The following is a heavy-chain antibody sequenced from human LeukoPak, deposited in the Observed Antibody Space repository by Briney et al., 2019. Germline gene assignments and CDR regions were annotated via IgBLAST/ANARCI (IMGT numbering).Heavy chain of an antibody. J-gene: IGHJ3*02. V-gene: IGHV3-13*01. CDR3: ARLRSAAFHI. CDR2: IGTAGDT. D-gene: IGHD4-17*01. CDR1: GFTFSTSD. Sequence: GGSLRLSCVASGFTFSTSDMHWVRQATGKGLEWVSAIGTAGDTYYPGSVKGRFTISRENAKNSLYLQMNSLRVGDTAVYYCARLRSAAFHIWGQGTMVTVSS.